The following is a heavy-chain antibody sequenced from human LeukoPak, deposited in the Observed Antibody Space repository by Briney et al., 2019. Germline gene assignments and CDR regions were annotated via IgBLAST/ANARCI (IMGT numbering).Heavy chain of an antibody. J-gene: IGHJ5*02. Sequence: GGSLRLSCAASGFTFSSYSMNWVRQAPGKGLEWVSSISSSSSYIYYADSVKGRFTISRDNAENLLYLEMNSLRAEDTAVYYCAREGGNGWYSGWFDPWGQGILVTVSS. CDR3: AREGGNGWYSGWFDP. V-gene: IGHV3-21*01. CDR1: GFTFSSYS. D-gene: IGHD6-19*01. CDR2: ISSSSSYI.